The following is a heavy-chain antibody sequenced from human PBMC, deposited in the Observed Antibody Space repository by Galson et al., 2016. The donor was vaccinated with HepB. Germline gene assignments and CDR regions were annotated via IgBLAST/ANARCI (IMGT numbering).Heavy chain of an antibody. CDR1: GLTYSDFY. D-gene: IGHD2-8*01. Sequence: SLRLSCAASGLTYSDFYMYWIRQAPGQGPQWVAYISNTNVYANYGEFVKGRFTISRDNTKNSVPLQMICLGADDTALYFCAASSNKILRFAPPPHFEYWGQGALVTVSP. J-gene: IGHJ4*02. CDR3: AASSNKILRFAPPPHFEY. V-gene: IGHV3-11*06. CDR2: ISNTNVYA.